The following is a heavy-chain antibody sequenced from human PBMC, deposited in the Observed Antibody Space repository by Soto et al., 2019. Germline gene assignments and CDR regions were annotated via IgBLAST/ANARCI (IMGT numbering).Heavy chain of an antibody. CDR1: GFTFSTCA. J-gene: IGHJ4*02. CDR3: PNGIRCELTFDY. CDR2: INDNGAKT. D-gene: IGHD1-26*01. Sequence: GGSLRLSCAASGFTFSTCAMSWVRQAPGKGLEWVSAINDNGAKTYYADSVKGRFTISRDNSKNTLFLQMNSLRADDTAVYYCPNGIRCELTFDYWGQGNQVPVSS. V-gene: IGHV3-23*01.